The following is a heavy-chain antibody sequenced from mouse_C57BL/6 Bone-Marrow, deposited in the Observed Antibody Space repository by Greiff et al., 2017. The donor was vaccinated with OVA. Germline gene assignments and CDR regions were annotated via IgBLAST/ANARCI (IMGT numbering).Heavy chain of an antibody. D-gene: IGHD3-2*02. CDR2: IDPSASET. CDR1: GYTFTSYW. CDR3: AIQLRLPNDYGMDY. Sequence: QVQLQQPGAELVRPGSSVKLSCKASGYTFTSYWMHWVKQRPIQGLEWIGNIDPSASETHYNQKFKDKATSTADKSSSTSYMQLSSLTSEDSAVYYSAIQLRLPNDYGMDYWGQGTSVTVSA. J-gene: IGHJ4*01. V-gene: IGHV1-52*01.